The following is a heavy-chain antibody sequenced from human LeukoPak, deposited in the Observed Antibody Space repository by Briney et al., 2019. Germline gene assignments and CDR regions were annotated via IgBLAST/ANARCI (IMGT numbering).Heavy chain of an antibody. CDR3: ATRDYGDYVAY. V-gene: IGHV3-21*01. D-gene: IGHD4-17*01. Sequence: PGGSLRLSCAASGFIVSTYSMNWVRQAPGKGLECVSSISGSSSDIYYGESMRGRITITRDNAKNTLYLQMNSLRAEDMGVYYCATRDYGDYVAYWGQGTLVTVSS. CDR2: ISGSSSDI. J-gene: IGHJ4*02. CDR1: GFIVSTYS.